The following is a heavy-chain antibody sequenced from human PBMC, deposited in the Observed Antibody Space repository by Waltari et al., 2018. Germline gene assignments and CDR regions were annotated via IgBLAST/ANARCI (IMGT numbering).Heavy chain of an antibody. CDR1: GFTFSDYA. CDR2: MSASGCSP. Sequence: EVQLLESGGGLVQPGGSLRLSCAASGFTFSDYAMNWVRQAPGKGLGGCSSMSASGCSPDYVDSLKGRITISRDNSRNTVFLQINSLRAEDTAIYYCAKDQRVAPTSLPNYYYGMDVWGQGTTVTVSS. D-gene: IGHD1-1*01. CDR3: AKDQRVAPTSLPNYYYGMDV. V-gene: IGHV3-23*01. J-gene: IGHJ6*02.